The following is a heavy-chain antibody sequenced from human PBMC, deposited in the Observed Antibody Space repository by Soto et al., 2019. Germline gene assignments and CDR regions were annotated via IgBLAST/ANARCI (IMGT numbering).Heavy chain of an antibody. CDR3: ARTGILHKWRQKENGDYVVWTFDI. Sequence: ASVTKSLTCTVAGGNIISYCWSWIRKTTGKGLEWIRDIYYSGSTNYNPSLKSRVTISVDTSKNQFSLKLSSVTAADTAVYYCARTGILHKWRQKENGDYVVWTFDIWGQGTMVTVSS. J-gene: IGHJ3*02. CDR1: GGNIISYC. V-gene: IGHV4-59*01. D-gene: IGHD4-17*01. CDR2: IYYSGST.